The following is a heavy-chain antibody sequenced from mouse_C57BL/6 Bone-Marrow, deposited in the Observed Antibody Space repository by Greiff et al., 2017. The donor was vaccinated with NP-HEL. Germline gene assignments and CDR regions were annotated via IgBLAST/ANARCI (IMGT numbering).Heavy chain of an antibody. CDR3: ARNWAAWFAY. J-gene: IGHJ3*01. Sequence: VKLVESGPGLVQPSQSLSLTCTVSGFSLTSYGVHWVRQSPGKGLEWLGVFWSGGSTDYNAAFISRLSISKDNSKSQVFVKMNSLQADDAAIYYCARNWAAWFAYWGQGTLVTVSA. CDR2: FWSGGST. CDR1: GFSLTSYG. V-gene: IGHV2-2*01.